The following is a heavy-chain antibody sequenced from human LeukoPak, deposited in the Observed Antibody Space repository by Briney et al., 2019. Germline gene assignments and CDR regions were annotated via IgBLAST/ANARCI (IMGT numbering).Heavy chain of an antibody. J-gene: IGHJ6*03. CDR3: ASSPDSSSWDPPPYYYYYMDV. CDR2: FSASGST. D-gene: IGHD6-13*01. Sequence: GGTLRLSCAASGFTFRNYGMNWVRQAPGKGLEWVSAFSASGSTYYVDSVKGRFTVSRDNAKNSLYLQMNSLRAEDTAVYYCASSPDSSSWDPPPYYYYYMDVWGKGTTVTVSS. CDR1: GFTFRNYG. V-gene: IGHV3-23*01.